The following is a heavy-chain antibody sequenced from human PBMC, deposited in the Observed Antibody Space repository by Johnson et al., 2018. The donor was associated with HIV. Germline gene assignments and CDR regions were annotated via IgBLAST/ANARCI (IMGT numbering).Heavy chain of an antibody. CDR1: GFTFSSYA. CDR3: AILGWGAFDI. D-gene: IGHD2-21*01. CDR2: ISYDGSNK. Sequence: QMQLVESGGGVVQPGRSLRLSCAASGFTFSSYAMHWVRQAPGKGLEWVAVISYDGSNKYYADSVKGRFTVSRDNSKNTLYLQMDSLRAEDTAVYYCAILGWGAFDIWGQGTMVTVSS. V-gene: IGHV3-30*04. J-gene: IGHJ3*02.